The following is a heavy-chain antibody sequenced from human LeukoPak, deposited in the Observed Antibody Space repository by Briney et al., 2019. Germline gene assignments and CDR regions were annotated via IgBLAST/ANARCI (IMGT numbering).Heavy chain of an antibody. V-gene: IGHV3-53*01. CDR2: IYSGGNT. D-gene: IGHD3-22*01. J-gene: IGHJ5*02. Sequence: GGSLRLSCAASGFTVSSAYMSWVRQAPGTGLEWVSVIYSGGNTYYADSVKGRFTISRDNSKNTLYLQMSSLRAEDTAFYYCAKYDSGAYYHPWGQGTLVTVSS. CDR1: GFTVSSAY. CDR3: AKYDSGAYYHP.